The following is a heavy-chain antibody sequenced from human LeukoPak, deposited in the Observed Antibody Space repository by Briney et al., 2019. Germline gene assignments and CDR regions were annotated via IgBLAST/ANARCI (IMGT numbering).Heavy chain of an antibody. CDR2: IKQDGSEK. J-gene: IGHJ4*02. CDR3: ARDNWTYYYDSSGPYYFDY. CDR1: GFTFSHYW. D-gene: IGHD3-22*01. Sequence: PGGSLRLSCAASGFTFSHYWMSWVRQAPGKGLEWVANIKQDGSEKYYVDSVKGRFTISRDNAENSLYLQMNSLRAEDTAVYYCARDNWTYYYDSSGPYYFDYWGQGTLVSVSS. V-gene: IGHV3-7*01.